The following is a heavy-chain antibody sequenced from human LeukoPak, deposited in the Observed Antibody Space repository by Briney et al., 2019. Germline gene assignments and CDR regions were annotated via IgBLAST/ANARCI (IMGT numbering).Heavy chain of an antibody. J-gene: IGHJ4*02. CDR1: GFTFDDYA. CDR2: ISWNSGSI. Sequence: GGSLRLSCAASGFTFDDYAMHWVRQAPGKGLEWVSGISWNSGSIGYADSVKGRFTISRDNAKNSLYLHMNSLRAEDTALYYCAKDKGGSSGWSYYFDYWGQGTLVTVSS. CDR3: AKDKGGSSGWSYYFDY. D-gene: IGHD6-19*01. V-gene: IGHV3-9*01.